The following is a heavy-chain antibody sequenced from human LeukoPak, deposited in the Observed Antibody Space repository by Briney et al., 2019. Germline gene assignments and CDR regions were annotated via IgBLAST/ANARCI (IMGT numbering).Heavy chain of an antibody. CDR1: GFTFSGYA. Sequence: GGSLRLSCAASGFTFSGYAMSWVRQAPGKGLEWVSGISSGGTTYYADSVKGRFTISRDTSNNTLYLQLNSLRAEDTAVYYCAKDRLTLSAFDIWGQGTMVSVSS. J-gene: IGHJ3*02. CDR3: AKDRLTLSAFDI. CDR2: ISSGGTT. V-gene: IGHV3-23*01. D-gene: IGHD1-14*01.